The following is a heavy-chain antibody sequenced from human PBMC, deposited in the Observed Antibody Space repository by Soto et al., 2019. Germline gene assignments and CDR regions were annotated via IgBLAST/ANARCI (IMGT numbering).Heavy chain of an antibody. D-gene: IGHD3-22*01. CDR1: GGSISGSSYY. Sequence: PSETLSLTCTVSGGSISGSSYYWGWIRQPPGKGLEWIGNIYYSGSTYYNPSLKSRVTISVDTSKNQFSLKLSSVTAADTAVYYCMLGSGWKDFDYWGQGTLVTVSP. CDR3: MLGSGWKDFDY. J-gene: IGHJ4*02. CDR2: IYYSGST. V-gene: IGHV4-39*01.